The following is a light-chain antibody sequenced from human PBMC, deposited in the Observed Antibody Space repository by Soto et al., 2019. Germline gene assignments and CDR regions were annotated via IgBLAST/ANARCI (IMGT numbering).Light chain of an antibody. J-gene: IGLJ1*01. CDR1: SSDFGYYNY. CDR3: SSYAGRNYV. CDR2: EVS. V-gene: IGLV2-8*01. Sequence: QSVLTQPRSACGSPGQSVTISCTGTSSDFGYYNYVSWYQQHPGRAPKLIIYEVSERPSGVPDRFSGSKSGNTASLTVSGLQAEDEADYYCSSYAGRNYVFGAGTKVTVL.